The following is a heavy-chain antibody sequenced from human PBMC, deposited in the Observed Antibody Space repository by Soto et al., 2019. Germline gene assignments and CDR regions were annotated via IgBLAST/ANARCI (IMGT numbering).Heavy chain of an antibody. V-gene: IGHV1-69*06. Sequence: SXKVSCTASGDTXTSYAIGWLRQAPGQGLEWMGGIIPIFGKANYAQKFQVRFTITADKSTSTAYMELSSLRSEDTAVYYCARHSWGTFDPWGQGTLVTVSS. J-gene: IGHJ5*02. CDR2: IIPIFGKA. D-gene: IGHD7-27*01. CDR1: GDTXTSYA. CDR3: ARHSWGTFDP.